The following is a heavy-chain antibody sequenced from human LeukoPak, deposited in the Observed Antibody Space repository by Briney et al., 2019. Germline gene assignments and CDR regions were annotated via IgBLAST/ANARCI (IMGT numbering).Heavy chain of an antibody. CDR2: IYAGGTT. CDR1: GFTVTNNY. CDR3: AREGYASGTRYGMDV. D-gene: IGHD3-10*01. J-gene: IGHJ6*02. V-gene: IGHV3-66*01. Sequence: GGSLRLSCAASGFTVTNNYMSWVRQAPGKGLEWVSVIYAGGTTSYSDSVKGRFTISRDSSKNTLYLQMNSLRAEDTAVYYCAREGYASGTRYGMDVWGQGTTVTVSS.